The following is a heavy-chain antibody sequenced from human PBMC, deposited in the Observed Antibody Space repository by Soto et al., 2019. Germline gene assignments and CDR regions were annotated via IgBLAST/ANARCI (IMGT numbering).Heavy chain of an antibody. CDR1: GFTFSSYA. CDR2: ISGSGGST. J-gene: IGHJ1*01. V-gene: IGHV3-23*01. Sequence: GGSLRLSCAASGFTFSSYAMSWVRQAPGKGLEWVSAISGSGGSTYYADSVKGRFTISRDNSKNTLYLQMNSLRAEDTAVYYCAKSTPTRLHLGELSSRGKYFQHWGQGTLVTVSS. CDR3: AKSTPTRLHLGELSSRGKYFQH. D-gene: IGHD3-16*02.